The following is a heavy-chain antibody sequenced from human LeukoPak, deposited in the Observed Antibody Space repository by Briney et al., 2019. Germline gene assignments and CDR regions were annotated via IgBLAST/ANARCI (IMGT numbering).Heavy chain of an antibody. CDR3: AREFGDSSGYLFDY. D-gene: IGHD3-22*01. CDR2: IYSGGST. Sequence: GGSLRLSCAASGFTVSSNYMSWVRQAPGKGLEWVSVIYSGGSTYYADSVKGRFTISRDNSKSTLYLQMNSLRAEDTAVYYCAREFGDSSGYLFDYWGQGTLVTVSS. CDR1: GFTVSSNY. J-gene: IGHJ4*02. V-gene: IGHV3-66*02.